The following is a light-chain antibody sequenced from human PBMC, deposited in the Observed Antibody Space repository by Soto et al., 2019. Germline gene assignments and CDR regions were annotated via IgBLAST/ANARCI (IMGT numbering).Light chain of an antibody. CDR3: QQYHNWPRT. J-gene: IGKJ1*01. Sequence: EIAMTQSPATLSVSPGERATLSCKASQSVNSNLAWYHQKPGQAPRLLISGASTRATGIPARFSGSGSGTEFTLTISSLQSEDFAVYYCQQYHNWPRTFGQGTKVEIK. V-gene: IGKV3-15*01. CDR1: QSVNSN. CDR2: GAS.